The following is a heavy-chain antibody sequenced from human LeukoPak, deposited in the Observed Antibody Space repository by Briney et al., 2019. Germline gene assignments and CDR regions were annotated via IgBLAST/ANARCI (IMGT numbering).Heavy chain of an antibody. CDR3: ARDRSPTYYYDSSGQPLY. CDR1: GFTFSSYS. Sequence: GGSLRLSCAASGFTFSSYSMNWVRQASGKGLEWVSSISSSSSYIYYADSVKGRFTISRDNAKNSLYLQMNSLRAEDTAVYYCARDRSPTYYYDSSGQPLYWGQGTLVTVSS. D-gene: IGHD3-22*01. J-gene: IGHJ4*02. CDR2: ISSSSSYI. V-gene: IGHV3-21*01.